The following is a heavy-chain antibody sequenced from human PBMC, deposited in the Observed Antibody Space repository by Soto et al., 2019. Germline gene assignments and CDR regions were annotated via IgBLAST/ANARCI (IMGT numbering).Heavy chain of an antibody. CDR1: GFTVSNNY. CDR3: ATYSSLDY. Sequence: EVQLVETGGGLIQPGGSLRLSCAASGFTVSNNYMSWVRQAPGKGLEWVSLIYSGGSTYYADSVKGRSTISRDNSKNTLYIQMNSLRAEDTAVYYCATYSSLDYWGQGTLVTVSS. V-gene: IGHV3-53*02. D-gene: IGHD6-13*01. CDR2: IYSGGST. J-gene: IGHJ4*02.